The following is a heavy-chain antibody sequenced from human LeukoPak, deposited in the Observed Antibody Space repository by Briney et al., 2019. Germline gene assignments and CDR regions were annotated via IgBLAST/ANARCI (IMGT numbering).Heavy chain of an antibody. J-gene: IGHJ4*02. V-gene: IGHV3-7*01. CDR1: GFIFSDYG. D-gene: IGHD3-22*01. CDR3: ASRYYDTSPREADY. Sequence: GGSLRLSCAASGFIFSDYGMHWLRQAPGKGLELVANIKQDGSEKYYVDSVKGRFTISRDNAKNSLYLQMNSLRAEDTAVYYCASRYYDTSPREADYWGQGTLVTVSS. CDR2: IKQDGSEK.